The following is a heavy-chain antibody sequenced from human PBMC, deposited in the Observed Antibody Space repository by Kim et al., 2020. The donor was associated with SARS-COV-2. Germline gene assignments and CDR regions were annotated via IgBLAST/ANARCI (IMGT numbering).Heavy chain of an antibody. V-gene: IGHV3-23*01. J-gene: IGHJ4*02. Sequence: GRFTISRDNSKNTLYLQMNSLRAEDTAVYYCAKDSVSVLLWFGELSVLNYWGQGTLVTVSS. D-gene: IGHD3-10*01. CDR3: AKDSVSVLLWFGELSVLNY.